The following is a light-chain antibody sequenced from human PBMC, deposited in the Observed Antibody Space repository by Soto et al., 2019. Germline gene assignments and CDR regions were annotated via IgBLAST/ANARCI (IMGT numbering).Light chain of an antibody. J-gene: IGLJ1*01. CDR3: KSYTSSSTHV. CDR1: SSDVGGYNY. V-gene: IGLV2-14*01. CDR2: EVT. Sequence: QAVVTQPDSVSGSPGQSITISCTGTSSDVGGYNYLSWYQQHPGKAPKLMIYEVTDRPSGVSTRFSGSKSGNTASLTISGLQAEDEADYYCKSYTSSSTHVFGTGTKLTVL.